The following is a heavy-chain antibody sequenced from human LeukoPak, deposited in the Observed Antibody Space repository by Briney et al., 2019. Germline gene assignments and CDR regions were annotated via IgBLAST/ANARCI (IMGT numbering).Heavy chain of an antibody. CDR3: ARESPRAEGWFDP. CDR2: ISPDSGGS. V-gene: IGHV1-2*02. J-gene: IGHJ5*02. Sequence: ASVKVSCKASGYTFTGYYMHWVRQAPGQGLEWMGWISPDSGGSNFAQKFQGRVTMTRDTSISAAYMELSRLRSDDTAVYYCARESPRAEGWFDPWGQGTLVTVSS. CDR1: GYTFTGYY.